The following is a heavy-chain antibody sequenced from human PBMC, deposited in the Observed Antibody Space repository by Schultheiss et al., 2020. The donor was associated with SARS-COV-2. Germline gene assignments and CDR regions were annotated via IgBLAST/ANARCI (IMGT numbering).Heavy chain of an antibody. D-gene: IGHD7-27*01. Sequence: SETLSLTCTVSGGSISSYYWSWIRQPAGKGLEWIGRIYTSGSTNYNPSLKSRVTISVDTSKNQFSLKLTSVTAADTAVYYCASLANWAEYYFDYWGQGTLVTVS. CDR1: GGSISSYY. J-gene: IGHJ4*02. CDR3: ASLANWAEYYFDY. CDR2: IYTSGST. V-gene: IGHV4-4*07.